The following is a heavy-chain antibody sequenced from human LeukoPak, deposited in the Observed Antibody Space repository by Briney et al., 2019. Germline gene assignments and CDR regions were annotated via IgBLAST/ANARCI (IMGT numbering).Heavy chain of an antibody. J-gene: IGHJ3*02. CDR3: VRDSDYQRNSGGLYAHYDALDI. CDR1: EFTFSTFW. Sequence: PGGSLRLSCAAPEFTFSTFWMSWVRQAPGKGLEWVANIKADGSVKHYVDSVEGRFSISRDNARSSLYLQMNSLRAEDTAVYYCVRDSDYQRNSGGLYAHYDALDIWGHGTMVTVSS. CDR2: IKADGSVK. D-gene: IGHD2-21*01. V-gene: IGHV3-7*01.